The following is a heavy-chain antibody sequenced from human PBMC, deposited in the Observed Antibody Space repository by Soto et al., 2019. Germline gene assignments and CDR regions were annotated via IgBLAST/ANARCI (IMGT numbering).Heavy chain of an antibody. V-gene: IGHV4-31*03. CDR2: IYYSGST. CDR3: ASVLTIFGVVINRLIDY. J-gene: IGHJ4*02. Sequence: QVQLQESGPGLVKPSQTLSLTCTVSGGSISSAGYYWTWIRQHPGKGLEWIGFIYYSGSTYYNPSLASRAAISIATSKTQFSLNLSSVTAADTAVYYCASVLTIFGVVINRLIDYWGQGTLVTVSS. CDR1: GGSISSAGYY. D-gene: IGHD3-3*01.